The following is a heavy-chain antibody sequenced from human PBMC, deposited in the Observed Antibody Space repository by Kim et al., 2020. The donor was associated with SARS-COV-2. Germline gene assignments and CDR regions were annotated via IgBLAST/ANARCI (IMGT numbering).Heavy chain of an antibody. CDR3: AKDRGVSRSGWYGDGMDV. Sequence: GGSLRLSCAASGFTFNNIDMHWVRQAPGKGLEWVALISYDGSDKYYADSVKGRFTISRDNSKYTLSLQMNSLRAEDTALYYCAKDRGVSRSGWYGDGMDV. CDR1: GFTFNNID. D-gene: IGHD6-19*01. V-gene: IGHV3-30*18. CDR2: ISYDGSDK. J-gene: IGHJ6*01.